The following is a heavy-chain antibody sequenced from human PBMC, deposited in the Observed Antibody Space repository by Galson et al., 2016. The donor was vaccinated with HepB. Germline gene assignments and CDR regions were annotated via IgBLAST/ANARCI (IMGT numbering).Heavy chain of an antibody. CDR1: GFTSTRYN. J-gene: IGHJ3*02. V-gene: IGHV3-21*01. D-gene: IGHD6-13*01. Sequence: SLRLSCATSGFTSTRYNMNWVRQAPGKGLEWVSSISSGSSYIYYADSVKGRFTISRDNVKKSLYLQMSSLRPEDTAVYYCARVREQQLLDAFDIWGQGTMVTVSS. CDR2: ISSGSSYI. CDR3: ARVREQQLLDAFDI.